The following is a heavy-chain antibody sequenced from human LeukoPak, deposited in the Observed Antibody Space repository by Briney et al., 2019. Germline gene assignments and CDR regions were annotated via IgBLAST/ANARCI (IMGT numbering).Heavy chain of an antibody. V-gene: IGHV4-59*01. CDR3: ARVDAWGAFDI. CDR2: MYHSGTT. D-gene: IGHD3-16*01. CDR1: GGSITSNY. J-gene: IGHJ3*02. Sequence: PSETLSLTCTASGGSITSNYWSWIRQPPGKGLEWIGYMYHSGTTNYNPSLMSRVTISVDTSKNQFSLKLSSVTAADTAMYYCARVDAWGAFDIWGQGTMVTVSS.